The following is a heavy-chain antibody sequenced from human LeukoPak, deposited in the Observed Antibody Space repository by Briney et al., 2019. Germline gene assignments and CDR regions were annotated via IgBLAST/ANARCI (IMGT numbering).Heavy chain of an antibody. Sequence: GGSLRLSCAASGLTFSSYGMHWVRQAPGKGLEWVAFIRYDGRNKYYADSVKGRFTISRDNSKNTLYLQMNTLRADDTAVYHCARAKNWNNLGDYYYYMDVWGKGTTVTVSS. CDR2: IRYDGRNK. J-gene: IGHJ6*03. CDR1: GLTFSSYG. D-gene: IGHD1/OR15-1a*01. CDR3: ARAKNWNNLGDYYYYMDV. V-gene: IGHV3-30*02.